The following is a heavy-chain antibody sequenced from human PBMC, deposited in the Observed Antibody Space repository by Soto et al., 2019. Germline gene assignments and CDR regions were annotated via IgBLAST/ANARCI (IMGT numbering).Heavy chain of an antibody. V-gene: IGHV4-31*03. CDR1: GGSINRGGYY. D-gene: IGHD2-2*01. Sequence: QVQLQESGPGLVKPSQTLSLTCSVSGGSINRGGYYWSWIRQHPGKGLEWIGYIYYNGNPYYNPSLKGRVNISIDTSRNQFSLKLTSVTAADTAVYYCAREAPAASDAFDVWGQGTMVTVSS. CDR3: AREAPAASDAFDV. J-gene: IGHJ3*01. CDR2: IYYNGNP.